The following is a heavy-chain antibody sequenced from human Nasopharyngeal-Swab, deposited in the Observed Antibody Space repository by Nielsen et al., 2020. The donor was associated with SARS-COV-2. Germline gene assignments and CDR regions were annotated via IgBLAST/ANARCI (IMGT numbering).Heavy chain of an antibody. J-gene: IGHJ4*02. CDR2: ISYDGSNK. CDR3: ARSLGGYDYFDY. V-gene: IGHV3-30-3*01. Sequence: VRQVPGKGLEWVAVISYDGSNKYYADSVKGRFTISRDNSKNTLYLQMNSLRAEDTAVYYCARSLGGYDYFDYWGQGTLVTVSS. D-gene: IGHD5-12*01.